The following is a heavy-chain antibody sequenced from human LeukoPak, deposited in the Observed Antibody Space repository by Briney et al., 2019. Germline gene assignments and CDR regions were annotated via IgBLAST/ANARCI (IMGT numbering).Heavy chain of an antibody. J-gene: IGHJ4*02. CDR1: GYTLTELS. CDR2: FDPEDDET. V-gene: IGHV1-24*01. Sequence: GASVKVSCKVSGYTLTELSMHWVRQAPGKGLEWMGGFDPEDDETIYAQKFQGRVTMTEDTSTDTAYMELSSLRSEDTAVYYCSVGCGGDCFDFSFDYWGQGTLVTVSS. D-gene: IGHD2-21*02. CDR3: SVGCGGDCFDFSFDY.